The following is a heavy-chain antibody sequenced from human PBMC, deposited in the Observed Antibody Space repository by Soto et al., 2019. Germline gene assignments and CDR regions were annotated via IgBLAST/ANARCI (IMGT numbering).Heavy chain of an antibody. CDR3: ARETHYYDSSGYPDY. J-gene: IGHJ4*02. CDR1: GGTFSSYA. D-gene: IGHD3-22*01. CDR2: IIPIFGTA. V-gene: IGHV1-69*13. Sequence: GASVKVSFKASGGTFSSYAISWLRQAPGQGLEWMGGIIPIFGTANYAQKFQGRVTITADESTSTAYMELSSLRSEDTAVYYCARETHYYDSSGYPDYWGQGTLVTVSS.